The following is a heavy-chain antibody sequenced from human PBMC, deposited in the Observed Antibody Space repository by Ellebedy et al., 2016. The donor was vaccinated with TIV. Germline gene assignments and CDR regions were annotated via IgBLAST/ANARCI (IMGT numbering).Heavy chain of an antibody. Sequence: GESLKISCAGSGFTFSSYWMSWVRQAPGKGLEWVANINKDGSEKYYVDSVTGRFTISRDNAKKSLYLQMNSLRAEDTAVYYCVRYVAAFDIWGQGTMVTVSS. CDR1: GFTFSSYW. V-gene: IGHV3-7*03. CDR2: INKDGSEK. D-gene: IGHD3-16*01. J-gene: IGHJ3*02. CDR3: VRYVAAFDI.